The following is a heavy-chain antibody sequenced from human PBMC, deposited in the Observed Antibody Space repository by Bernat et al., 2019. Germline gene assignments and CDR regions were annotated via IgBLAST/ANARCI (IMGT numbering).Heavy chain of an antibody. CDR3: ARGMSNPDY. CDR1: GFTFSSYA. V-gene: IGHV3-23*04. Sequence: EVQLVESGGGLVQPGGSLRLSCAASGFTFSSYAMAWVRQAPGKGLEWVSAIGGSDGTTYHADSVKGRFSISRDNSRNTLYLQMNSLRVEDTAVYYCARGMSNPDYWGQGTLVAVSS. J-gene: IGHJ4*02. CDR2: IGGSDGTT.